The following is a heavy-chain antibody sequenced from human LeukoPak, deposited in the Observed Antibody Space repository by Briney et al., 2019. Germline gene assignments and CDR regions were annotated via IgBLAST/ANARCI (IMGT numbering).Heavy chain of an antibody. CDR2: IKQDGSEK. J-gene: IGHJ4*02. CDR3: AKDIWMQWLVGNYFDY. Sequence: GGSLRLSCAASGFTFSNYWMSWVRQAPGKGLEWVANIKQDGSEKYYADSVKGRFTISRDNAKNSLYLQMNSLRAEDTALYYCAKDIWMQWLVGNYFDYWGQGTLVTVSS. CDR1: GFTFSNYW. V-gene: IGHV3-7*03. D-gene: IGHD6-19*01.